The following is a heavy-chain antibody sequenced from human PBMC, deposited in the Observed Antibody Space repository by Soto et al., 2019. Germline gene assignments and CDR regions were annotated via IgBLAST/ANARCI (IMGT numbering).Heavy chain of an antibody. D-gene: IGHD3-22*01. V-gene: IGHV5-51*01. CDR1: GYSVTSYW. J-gene: IGHJ3*02. CDR3: ARQGLYYDSSGYPRGGAFDI. Sequence: GESLKISCKGSGYSVTSYWIGWVRQMPGKGLEWMGIIYPGDSDTRYSPSFQGQVTISADKSISTAYLQWSSLKASDTAMYYCARQGLYYDSSGYPRGGAFDIWGQGTMVTVS. CDR2: IYPGDSDT.